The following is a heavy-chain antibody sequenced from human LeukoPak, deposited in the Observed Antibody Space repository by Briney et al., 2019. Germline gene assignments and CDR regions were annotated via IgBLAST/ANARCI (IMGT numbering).Heavy chain of an antibody. CDR2: IISSSSTI. CDR1: GFPFSSYS. J-gene: IGHJ4*02. V-gene: IGHV3-48*01. D-gene: IGHD2-2*01. CDR3: ARDVIPAAIAGYYFDY. Sequence: GGSLSLSCAASGFPFSSYSMNWVRQAPGKGLEWVSYIISSSSTIYYAASVKGRFTISRDNAKNSLYLQMNSLRAEDTAVYYCARDVIPAAIAGYYFDYWGQGTLVTVSS.